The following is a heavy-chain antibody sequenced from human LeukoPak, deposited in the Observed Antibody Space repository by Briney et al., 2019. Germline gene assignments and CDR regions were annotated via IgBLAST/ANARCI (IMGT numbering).Heavy chain of an antibody. CDR1: GGSFSGYY. Sequence: SETLSLTCAVYGGSFSGYYWSWIRQPPGRGLEWIGEISHSGSTNYNPSLKSRVTISEDTSEHHFSLKMRSVTAADTAVYYCARGYCSSTSCYDDAILYWGQGTLVTVSS. V-gene: IGHV4-34*01. D-gene: IGHD2-2*01. J-gene: IGHJ4*02. CDR3: ARGYCSSTSCYDDAILY. CDR2: ISHSGST.